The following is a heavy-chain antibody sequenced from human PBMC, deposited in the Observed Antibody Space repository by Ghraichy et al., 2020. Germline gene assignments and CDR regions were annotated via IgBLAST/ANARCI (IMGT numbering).Heavy chain of an antibody. CDR1: GGSFSGYY. V-gene: IGHV4-34*01. CDR2: SKLSGST. Sequence: SETLSLTCTVYGGSFSGYYWSWLRQPPGKGLEWIGESKLSGSTSYSPSLRSRGTISVDTSKNQSSLKLTSVTAADTAMYYFARGRSYGDYVVAISYWGQGTLVTVSS. CDR3: ARGRSYGDYVVAISY. D-gene: IGHD4-17*01. J-gene: IGHJ4*02.